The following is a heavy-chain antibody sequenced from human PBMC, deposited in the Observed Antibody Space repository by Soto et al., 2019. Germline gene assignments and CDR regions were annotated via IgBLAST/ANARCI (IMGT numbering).Heavy chain of an antibody. CDR3: ARARSGYYYVFDY. Sequence: GGSLRLSCAASGFTFSSYWMHWVRQAPGKGLVWVSRINSDGSSTSYADSVKGRFTISRDNAKNTLYLQMNSLRAEDTAVYYCARARSGYYYVFDYWGQGTLVTVSS. J-gene: IGHJ4*02. CDR2: INSDGSST. V-gene: IGHV3-74*01. D-gene: IGHD3-22*01. CDR1: GFTFSSYW.